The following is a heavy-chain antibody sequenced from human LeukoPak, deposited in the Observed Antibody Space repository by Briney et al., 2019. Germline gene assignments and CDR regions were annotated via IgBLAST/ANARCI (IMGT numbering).Heavy chain of an antibody. Sequence: GGSLRLSREASRMILSKYWMTGVHPAPGKGREWVANIKQDGSEKYYLDSVKGRFTISRDNAKNSLYLHMNSLRADDTAVYYCATSWDYWGQGTLVTVSS. CDR3: ATSWDY. V-gene: IGHV3-7*01. J-gene: IGHJ4*02. CDR1: RMILSKYW. CDR2: IKQDGSEK.